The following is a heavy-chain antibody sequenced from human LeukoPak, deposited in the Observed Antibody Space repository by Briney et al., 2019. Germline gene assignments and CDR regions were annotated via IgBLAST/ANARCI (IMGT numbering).Heavy chain of an antibody. CDR2: IYTSGST. CDR1: GGSISSYY. V-gene: IGHV4-4*07. Sequence: PSETLSLTCTVSGGSISSYYWSWIRQPTGKGLEWIGRIYTSGSTNYNASLKSRVSMSVDTSKNQFSLKLSSVTAADTAVYYCAREYCSSTSVPGRDAFDIWGQGTMVTVSS. CDR3: AREYCSSTSVPGRDAFDI. D-gene: IGHD2-2*01. J-gene: IGHJ3*02.